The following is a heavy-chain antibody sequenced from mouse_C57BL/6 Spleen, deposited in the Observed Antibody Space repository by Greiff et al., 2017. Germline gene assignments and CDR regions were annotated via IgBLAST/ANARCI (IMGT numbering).Heavy chain of an antibody. Sequence: EVKLMESEGGLVQPGSSMKLSCTASGFTFSDYYMAWVRQVPEKGLEWVANINYDGSSTYYLDSLKCRFIISKDNAKNILYLQMSSLKSEDTATCYCAREGYDGYLDCWGQGTTLTVSS. CDR2: INYDGSST. J-gene: IGHJ2*01. CDR1: GFTFSDYY. D-gene: IGHD2-3*01. V-gene: IGHV5-16*01. CDR3: AREGYDGYLDC.